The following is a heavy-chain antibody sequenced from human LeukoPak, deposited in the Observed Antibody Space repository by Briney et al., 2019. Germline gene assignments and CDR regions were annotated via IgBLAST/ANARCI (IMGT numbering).Heavy chain of an antibody. Sequence: GESLKISCKGSGCSFTSYWIGWVRQMPGKGLEWMGIIFPADSDTRYSPSFQGQVTISADKSITTAYLQWSSLKASDSAMYYCARLTMVRGVRYFDPWGQGTLVTVSS. CDR1: GCSFTSYW. CDR3: ARLTMVRGVRYFDP. D-gene: IGHD3-10*01. CDR2: IFPADSDT. V-gene: IGHV5-51*01. J-gene: IGHJ5*02.